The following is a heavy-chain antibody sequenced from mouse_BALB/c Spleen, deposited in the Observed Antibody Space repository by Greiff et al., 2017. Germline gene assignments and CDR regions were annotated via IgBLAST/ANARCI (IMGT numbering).Heavy chain of an antibody. CDR3: ARLSDGYYVSWFAY. Sequence: VQLKQSGPELVKPGASMKISCKASGYSFTGYTMNWVKQSHGKNLEWIGLINPYNGGTSYNQKFKGKATLTVDKSSSTAYMELLSLTSEDSAVYYCARLSDGYYVSWFAYWGQGTLVTVSA. CDR2: INPYNGGT. CDR1: GYSFTGYT. J-gene: IGHJ3*01. V-gene: IGHV1-18*01. D-gene: IGHD2-3*01.